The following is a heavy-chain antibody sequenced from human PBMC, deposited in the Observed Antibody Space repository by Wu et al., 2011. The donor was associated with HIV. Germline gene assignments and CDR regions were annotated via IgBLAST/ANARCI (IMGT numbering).Heavy chain of an antibody. V-gene: IGHV1-69*14. CDR3: AREIMASGPTWAHSPFQH. CDR2: SSLSLVQ. Sequence: QVQLVQSGAEVKKPGSSVKVSCKASGALSAVMLSAGCDRPLDKGLSGWERSSLSLVQQTTHRKFQGRVTITADTSTSTAHMELSSLRSEDTAVYYCAREIMASGPTWAHSPFQHWGQGTLVTVSS. J-gene: IGHJ1*01. CDR1: GALSAVML. D-gene: IGHD3-10*01.